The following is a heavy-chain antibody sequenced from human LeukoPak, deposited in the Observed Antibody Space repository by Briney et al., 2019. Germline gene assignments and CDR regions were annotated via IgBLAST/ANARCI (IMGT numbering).Heavy chain of an antibody. Sequence: PSETLSLTCAVYGGSFSGYYWSWLRQPPGKGLEWIGEINHSGSTNYNPSLKSRVTISVDTSKNQFSLKLSSVTAADAAVYYCASQDYYYDSRDGDAFDIWGQGTMVTVSS. CDR3: ASQDYYYDSRDGDAFDI. J-gene: IGHJ3*02. D-gene: IGHD3-22*01. CDR1: GGSFSGYY. CDR2: INHSGST. V-gene: IGHV4-34*01.